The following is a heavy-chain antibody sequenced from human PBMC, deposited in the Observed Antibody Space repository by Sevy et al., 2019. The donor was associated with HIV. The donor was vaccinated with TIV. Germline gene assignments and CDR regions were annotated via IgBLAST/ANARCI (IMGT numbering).Heavy chain of an antibody. V-gene: IGHV3-49*03. CDR1: GVTFGDYA. D-gene: IGHD5-12*01. Sequence: GGSLRLSCTSSGVTFGDYAMSWFRQAPGKGLEWVAFIRRNSHEPYGGTTEYAAFVKGRFTISRDDSKSIAYLQMNSLKTADSSVYYCTRALATADTPEYYFDYWGQGILVTVSS. J-gene: IGHJ4*02. CDR2: IRRNSHEPYGGTT. CDR3: TRALATADTPEYYFDY.